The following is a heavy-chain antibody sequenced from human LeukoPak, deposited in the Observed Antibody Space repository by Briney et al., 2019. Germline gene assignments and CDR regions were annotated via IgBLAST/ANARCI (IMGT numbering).Heavy chain of an antibody. CDR3: ARDTVAGTGDYYYMDV. J-gene: IGHJ6*03. D-gene: IGHD6-19*01. V-gene: IGHV3-23*01. CDR1: GFTFSNYA. Sequence: GGSLRLSCAASGFTFSNYAMSWVRQAPGKGLEWVSGTSGSGGDTYYADSVKGRFTISRDNSKNTLYLQMNSLRAEDTAVYYCARDTVAGTGDYYYMDVWGKGTTVTVS. CDR2: TSGSGGDT.